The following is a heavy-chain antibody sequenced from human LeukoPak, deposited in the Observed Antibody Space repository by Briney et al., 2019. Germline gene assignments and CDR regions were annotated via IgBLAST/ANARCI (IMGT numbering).Heavy chain of an antibody. V-gene: IGHV1-69*04. CDR3: ARDFRYSGYDTSTGYYYGMDV. D-gene: IGHD5-12*01. CDR2: IIPILGIA. J-gene: IGHJ6*02. CDR1: GGTFSSYA. Sequence: SVKVSCKASGGTFSSYAISWVRQAPGQGLEWMGRIIPILGIANHAQKFQGRVTITADKSTSTAYMELSSLRSEDTAVYYCARDFRYSGYDTSTGYYYGMDVWGQGTTVTVSS.